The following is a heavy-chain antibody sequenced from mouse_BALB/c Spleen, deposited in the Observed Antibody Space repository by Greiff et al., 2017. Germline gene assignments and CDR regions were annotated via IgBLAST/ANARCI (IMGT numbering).Heavy chain of an antibody. V-gene: IGHV5-6*01. CDR1: GFTFSSYG. Sequence: EVQVVESGGDLVKPGGSLKLSCAASGFTFSSYGMSWVRQTPDKRLEWVATISSGGSYTYYPDSVKGRFTISRDNAKNTLYLQMSSLKSEDTAMYYCARHGNWDGFAYWGQGTLVTVSA. CDR2: ISSGGSYT. J-gene: IGHJ3*01. D-gene: IGHD4-1*01. CDR3: ARHGNWDGFAY.